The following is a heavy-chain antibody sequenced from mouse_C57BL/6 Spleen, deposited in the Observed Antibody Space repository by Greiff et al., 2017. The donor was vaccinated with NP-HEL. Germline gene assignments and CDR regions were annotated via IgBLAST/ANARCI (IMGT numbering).Heavy chain of an antibody. V-gene: IGHV1-5*01. D-gene: IGHD1-1*01. CDR1: GYTFTSYW. Sequence: VQLQQSGTVLARPGASVKMSCKTSGYTFTSYWMHWVKQRPGQGLEWIGAIYPGNSDTSYNQKFKGKAKLTAVTSASTAYMELSSLTNEDSAVYYCTRRAITTVVAPFAYWGQGTLVTVSA. CDR2: IYPGNSDT. CDR3: TRRAITTVVAPFAY. J-gene: IGHJ3*01.